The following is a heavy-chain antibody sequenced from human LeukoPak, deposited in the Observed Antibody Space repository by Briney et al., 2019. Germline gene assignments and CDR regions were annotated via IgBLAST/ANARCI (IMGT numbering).Heavy chain of an antibody. V-gene: IGHV4-59*08. Sequence: PSETLSLTCTVSGGSISSNYWSWIRQPPGKGLEWIGYIYYSGSTNYNPSLKSRVTISVDTSKNQFSLKLSSVTAADTAVYYCARHRYSSGWFGCRWGQGTLVTVSS. D-gene: IGHD6-19*01. CDR2: IYYSGST. J-gene: IGHJ4*02. CDR1: GGSISSNY. CDR3: ARHRYSSGWFGCR.